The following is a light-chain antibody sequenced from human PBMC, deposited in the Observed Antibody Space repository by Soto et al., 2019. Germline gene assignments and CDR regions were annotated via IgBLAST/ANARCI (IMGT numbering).Light chain of an antibody. CDR1: SSNIGKNY. CDR3: GTWDSSLSAWV. V-gene: IGLV1-51*01. CDR2: DNN. Sequence: QSVLMQPPSVSAAPGQRVTISCSGSSSNIGKNYVSWYQHLPGTAPKVLIYDNNKRPSGIPDRFSGSKSGTSATLGITGLQTGDEADYYCGTWDSSLSAWVFGGGTKLTVL. J-gene: IGLJ3*02.